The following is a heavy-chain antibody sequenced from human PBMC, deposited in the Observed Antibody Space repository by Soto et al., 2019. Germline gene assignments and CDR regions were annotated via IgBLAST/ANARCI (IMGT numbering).Heavy chain of an antibody. J-gene: IGHJ5*02. CDR3: LRVFSFRGLIMRSSTGFDP. CDR1: GGSFRGHY. Sequence: SQTLSLTCPADGGSFRGHYSTRIRQPPEKGLEWIGEINQRGSTSRETNYNPTLKSRITISVDTSKNQFSLKLSSVTAADTALYDGLRVFSFRGLIMRSSTGFDPWGHGTM. CDR2: INQRGSTSRET. D-gene: IGHD3-16*01. V-gene: IGHV4-34*01.